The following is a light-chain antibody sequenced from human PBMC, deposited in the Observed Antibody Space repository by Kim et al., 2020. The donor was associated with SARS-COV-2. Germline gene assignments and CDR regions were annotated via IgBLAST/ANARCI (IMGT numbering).Light chain of an antibody. V-gene: IGKV1-17*01. CDR1: QEIMYD. J-gene: IGKJ5*01. CDR2: GAL. CDR3: IQHSHYPLT. Sequence: VRSRVALTCRASQEIMYDSGSYQHILVTPPQRPTYGALSLPSSVPSRFSGSGSGTDFTLTISSVEAEDFAIYFCIQHSHYPLTFGQGTRLEIK.